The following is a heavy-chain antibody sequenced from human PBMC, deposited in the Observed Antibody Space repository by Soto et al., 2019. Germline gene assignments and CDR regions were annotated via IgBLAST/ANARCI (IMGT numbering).Heavy chain of an antibody. J-gene: IGHJ4*02. CDR3: ARGRASGSYYLLDY. CDR2: INPNSGNI. V-gene: IGHV1-8*01. Sequence: EINWVRQATGHGLEWMGWINPNSGNIGYAQRFQGRVTMTRDTAIRTAYMEVSSLRSDDTAVYYCARGRASGSYYLLDYWGQGTLVTVSS. D-gene: IGHD3-10*01. CDR1: E.